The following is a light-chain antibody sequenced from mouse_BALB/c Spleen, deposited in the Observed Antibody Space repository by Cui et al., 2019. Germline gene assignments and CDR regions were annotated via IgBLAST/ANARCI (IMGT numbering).Light chain of an antibody. CDR2: DAS. CDR1: QSIGNN. V-gene: IGKV5-43*01. J-gene: IGKJ5*01. CDR3: QQSNSWPLLT. Sequence: DIALTASPATLSVTQGDSVSLSCRASQSIGNNLHLYQQKSHESPRLLIKDASQSISGIPARFSGRGSGTDFTLSINSVETEDFGMYFCQQSNSWPLLTFGAGTKLELK.